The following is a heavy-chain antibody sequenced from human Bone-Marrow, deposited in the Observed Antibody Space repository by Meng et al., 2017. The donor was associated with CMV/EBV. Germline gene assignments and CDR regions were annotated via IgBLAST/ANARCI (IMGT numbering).Heavy chain of an antibody. CDR1: GGSFSGYY. V-gene: IGHV4-34*01. CDR3: ARVGDRYYYYYGMDV. J-gene: IGHJ6*02. D-gene: IGHD3-16*01. Sequence: GSLRLSCGVYGGSFSGYYWSWIRQPPGKGLEWIGEINHSGSTNYNPSLKSRVTISVDTSKNQFFLKLTSVSAADTAVYYCARVGDRYYYYYGMDVWGQGTTVTVSS. CDR2: INHSGST.